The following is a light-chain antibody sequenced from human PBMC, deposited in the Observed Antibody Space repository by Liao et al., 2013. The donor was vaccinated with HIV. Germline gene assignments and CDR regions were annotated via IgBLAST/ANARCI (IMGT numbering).Light chain of an antibody. V-gene: IGLV3-1*01. CDR2: QDS. J-gene: IGLJ1*01. CDR3: QVWDSNSDHFV. CDR1: KLGDKY. Sequence: SYELTQPPSVSVSPGQTASITCSGDKLGDKYACWYQQKPGQSPVLVIYQDSKRPSGIPERFSGSNSGNTATLTISGTQAMDEADYYCQVWDSNSDHFVFGPGTKVSVL.